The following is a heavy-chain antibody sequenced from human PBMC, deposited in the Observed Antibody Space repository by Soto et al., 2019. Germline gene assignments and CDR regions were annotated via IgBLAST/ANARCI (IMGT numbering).Heavy chain of an antibody. J-gene: IGHJ4*02. CDR2: ISYDGSNK. Sequence: PGGSLRLSCAASGFTFSSYGMHWVRQAPGKGLEWVAVISYDGSNKYYADSVKGRFTISRDNSKNTLYLQMNSLRAEDTAVYYCAKDDYYDSSGYRLDYWGQGT. D-gene: IGHD3-22*01. CDR1: GFTFSSYG. CDR3: AKDDYYDSSGYRLDY. V-gene: IGHV3-30*18.